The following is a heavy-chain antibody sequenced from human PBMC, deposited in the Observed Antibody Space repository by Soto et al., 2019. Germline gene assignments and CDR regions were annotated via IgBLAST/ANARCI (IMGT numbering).Heavy chain of an antibody. Sequence: GGSLRLSCAASGFTFSSYGMSWVRQAPGKGLEWVSSINNSGSRTYHADSVKGRFTISRDNSKNTLYLQMNSLRAEDTAVYYCTTDFDIVDYWGQGTLVTVSS. CDR3: TTDFDIVDY. J-gene: IGHJ4*02. CDR1: GFTFSSYG. V-gene: IGHV3-23*01. CDR2: INNSGSRT. D-gene: IGHD3-9*01.